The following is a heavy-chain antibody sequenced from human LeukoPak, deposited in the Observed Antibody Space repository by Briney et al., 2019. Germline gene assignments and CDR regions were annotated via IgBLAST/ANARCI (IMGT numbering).Heavy chain of an antibody. V-gene: IGHV1-2*02. CDR3: ARGELELRLYAFDI. J-gene: IGHJ3*02. CDR2: INPNSGGT. D-gene: IGHD1-7*01. Sequence: ASVKVSCKASGYTFTGYYMHWVRQAPGQGLEWMGWINPNSGGTNYAQKFQGRVTMTRDTSISTAYMELSSLRSEDTAVYYCARGELELRLYAFDIWGQGTMVTVSS. CDR1: GYTFTGYY.